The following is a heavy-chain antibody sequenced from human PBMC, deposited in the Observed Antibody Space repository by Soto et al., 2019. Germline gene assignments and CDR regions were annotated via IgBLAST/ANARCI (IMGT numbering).Heavy chain of an antibody. V-gene: IGHV3-23*01. CDR2: ISGSGGST. J-gene: IGHJ4*02. D-gene: IGHD2-2*01. Sequence: EVQLLESGGGLVQPGGSVRLSCAASGFTFKSYAMNWVRQAPGKGLEWVSTISGSGGSTYNADSVKGRFTISRDNSKNTLSLQMNSLRDEDTAVYYCAKGRSCSSSSCYATYLDYWGQGTPVTVSS. CDR3: AKGRSCSSSSCYATYLDY. CDR1: GFTFKSYA.